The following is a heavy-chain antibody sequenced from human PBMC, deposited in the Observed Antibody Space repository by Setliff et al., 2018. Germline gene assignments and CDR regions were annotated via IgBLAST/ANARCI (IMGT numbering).Heavy chain of an antibody. CDR1: GFTFSSYW. CDR3: AREPTVTTLDY. Sequence: PGESLKISCAASGFTFSSYWMSWVRQAPGKGLEWVANIKQDGSEKYHADSVKGRFTISRDNAKNSLYLQMTSLRAEDTAVYYCAREPTVTTLDYWGQGTLVTVSS. V-gene: IGHV3-7*01. J-gene: IGHJ4*02. CDR2: IKQDGSEK. D-gene: IGHD4-4*01.